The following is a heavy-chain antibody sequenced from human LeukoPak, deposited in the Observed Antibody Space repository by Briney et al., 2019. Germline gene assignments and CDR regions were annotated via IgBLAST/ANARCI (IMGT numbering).Heavy chain of an antibody. CDR1: GGSISSGGYY. Sequence: SETLSLTCTVSGGSISSGGYYWSWIRQHPGKGLEWIGYIYYSGSTYYNPSLKSRVTISVDTSKNQFSLKLSSVTAADTAVYYCARLTSSGYSYGYYYYYGMDVWGQGTTVTVSS. D-gene: IGHD5-18*01. J-gene: IGHJ6*02. CDR3: ARLTSSGYSYGYYYYYGMDV. CDR2: IYYSGST. V-gene: IGHV4-31*03.